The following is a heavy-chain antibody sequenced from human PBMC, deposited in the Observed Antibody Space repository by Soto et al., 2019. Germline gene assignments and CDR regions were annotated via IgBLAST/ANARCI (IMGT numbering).Heavy chain of an antibody. CDR2: IYHSGST. Sequence: SETLSLTCAVSGGSISSGGYSWSWIRQPPGKGLEWIGYIYHSGSTYYNPSLKSRVTISVDRSKNQFSLKLSSVTAADTAVYYRGDVHYFWGQGTLDTVSS. CDR3: GDVHYF. CDR1: GGSISSGGYS. J-gene: IGHJ4*02. V-gene: IGHV4-30-2*01. D-gene: IGHD1-1*01.